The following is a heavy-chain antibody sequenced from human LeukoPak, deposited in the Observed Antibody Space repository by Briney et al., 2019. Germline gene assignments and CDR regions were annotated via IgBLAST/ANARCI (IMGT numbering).Heavy chain of an antibody. D-gene: IGHD2-21*02. CDR3: ATIAEFCGGDCYSEYFQQ. V-gene: IGHV4-39*01. Sequence: SETLSLTCTVSGASISSGSYYWGWIRQPPGKGLEWIGSIYYTGNTYYNPSLNSRVTISVDTSKKQFSLKLSSVTAADTAVYYCATIAEFCGGDCYSEYFQQWGQGTLATVSS. J-gene: IGHJ1*01. CDR1: GASISSGSYY. CDR2: IYYTGNT.